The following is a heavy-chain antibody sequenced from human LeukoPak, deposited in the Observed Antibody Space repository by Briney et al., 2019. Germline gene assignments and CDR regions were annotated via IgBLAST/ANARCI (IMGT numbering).Heavy chain of an antibody. J-gene: IGHJ1*01. CDR2: ISAYNGNT. CDR3: ASYDILTGYRYFQH. CDR1: GYTFTSYG. D-gene: IGHD3-9*01. V-gene: IGHV1-18*04. Sequence: GASVKVSCKASGYTFTSYGISWGRQAPGQGLEWMGWISAYNGNTNYAQKLQGRVTMTTDTSTSTAYMELRSLRSDDTAVYYCASYDILTGYRYFQHWGQGTLVTVSS.